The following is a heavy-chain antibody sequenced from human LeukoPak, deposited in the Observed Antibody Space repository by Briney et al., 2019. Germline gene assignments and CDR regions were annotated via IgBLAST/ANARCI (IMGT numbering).Heavy chain of an antibody. CDR2: IWYDGSNK. CDR1: GFTFSSYG. Sequence: PGGSLRLSCAASGFTFSSYGMHWVRQAPGKGLEWVAVIWYDGSNKYYADSVKGRFTISRDNSKNTLYLQMNSLRAEDTAVYYCARETFDYYGSGSYYEIDYWGQGTLVTVSS. D-gene: IGHD3-10*01. J-gene: IGHJ4*02. V-gene: IGHV3-33*08. CDR3: ARETFDYYGSGSYYEIDY.